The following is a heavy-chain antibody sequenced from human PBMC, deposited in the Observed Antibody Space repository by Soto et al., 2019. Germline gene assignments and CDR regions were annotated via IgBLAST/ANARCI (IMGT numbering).Heavy chain of an antibody. CDR2: IYPGDSDT. CDR1: GYSFTSYW. D-gene: IGHD1-20*01. J-gene: IGHJ6*02. CDR3: ASTGNNWNSQAAYYYYGMDV. Sequence: PGESLKVSCKGSGYSFTSYWIGWVRQMPGKGLERMGIIYPGDSDTRYSPSFQGQVTISADKSISTAYLQWSSLKASDTAMYYCASTGNNWNSQAAYYYYGMDVWGQGTTVTVSS. V-gene: IGHV5-51*01.